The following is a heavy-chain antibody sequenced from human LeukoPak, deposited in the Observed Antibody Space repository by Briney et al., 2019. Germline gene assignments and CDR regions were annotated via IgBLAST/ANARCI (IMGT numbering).Heavy chain of an antibody. V-gene: IGHV3-20*04. CDR2: TNWNGAGT. D-gene: IGHD6-6*01. Sequence: GGSLRLSCAASGFTFDDHGMSWVRQTPGKGLEWVSGTNWNGAGTVYIDSVKGRFTISRDNAKNSLYLQMNSLRAEDTAVYYCARDSPSSSSTDYWGQGTLVTVSS. CDR3: ARDSPSSSSTDY. CDR1: GFTFDDHG. J-gene: IGHJ4*02.